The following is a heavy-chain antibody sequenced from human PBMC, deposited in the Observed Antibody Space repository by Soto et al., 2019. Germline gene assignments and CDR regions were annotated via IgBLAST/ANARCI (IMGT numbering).Heavy chain of an antibody. D-gene: IGHD3-22*01. CDR2: ISAYNGNT. Sequence: QVQLVQSGAEVKKPGASVKVSCKASGYTFTSYGISWVRQAPGQGLEWMGWISAYNGNTNYAQKLQGRVTITTDKTTSTGYMGLRSLKSDDTAVYYCTRDQVPYYSCGYYSWFDPWGQGTLVTVSS. J-gene: IGHJ5*02. CDR1: GYTFTSYG. V-gene: IGHV1-18*04. CDR3: TRDQVPYYSCGYYSWFDP.